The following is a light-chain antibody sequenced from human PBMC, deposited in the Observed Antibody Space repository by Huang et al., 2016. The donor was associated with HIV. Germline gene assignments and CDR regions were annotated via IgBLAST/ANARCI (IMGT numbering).Light chain of an antibody. V-gene: IGKV1-5*03. CDR3: QQYSIYPWA. CDR1: QSISIW. Sequence: DIQMTQSPSTLSASVGDRVTITCRASQSISIWLAWYQQKPGKTPKLLIPKTSNLEDGVPSRFSGSGSGTEFTLTISSLQPDDFATYYCQQYSIYPWAFGQGTKMEMK. CDR2: KTS. J-gene: IGKJ1*01.